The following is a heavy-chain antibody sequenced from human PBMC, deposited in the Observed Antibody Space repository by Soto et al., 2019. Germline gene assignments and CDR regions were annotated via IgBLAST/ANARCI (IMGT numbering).Heavy chain of an antibody. CDR1: GFNFGNNW. V-gene: IGHV3-74*01. CDR3: ATAEVDY. CDR2: MNSDGSTT. J-gene: IGHJ4*02. Sequence: EVQLVESGGGLVQPGGSLRLSCAASGFNFGNNWMHWVRQAPGKGLEWVSRMNSDGSTTNYADSVKGRFTVSRANAKNTLYLQMNSLRAEDTAVYYFATAEVDYWGPGTLVTVSS.